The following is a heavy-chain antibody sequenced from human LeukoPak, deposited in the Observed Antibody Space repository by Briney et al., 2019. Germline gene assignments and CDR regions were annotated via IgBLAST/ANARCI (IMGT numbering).Heavy chain of an antibody. D-gene: IGHD5-18*01. Sequence: PSETPSLTCTVSGGSISSYYWSWIRQPAGKGLEWIGRIYTSGSTNYNPSLKSRVTMSVDTSKNQFSLKLSSVTAADTAVYYCARDAGIQLWLGAFDIWGQGTMVTVSS. V-gene: IGHV4-4*07. J-gene: IGHJ3*02. CDR2: IYTSGST. CDR1: GGSISSYY. CDR3: ARDAGIQLWLGAFDI.